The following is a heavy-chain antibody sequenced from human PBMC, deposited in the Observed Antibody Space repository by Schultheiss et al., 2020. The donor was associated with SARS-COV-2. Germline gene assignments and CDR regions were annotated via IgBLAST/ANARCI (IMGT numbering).Heavy chain of an antibody. CDR1: GFTFSSYA. CDR3: SKEEYSSSSVHFDY. V-gene: IGHV3-30-3*01. CDR2: ISYDGSNK. J-gene: IGHJ4*02. D-gene: IGHD6-6*01. Sequence: GESLKISCAASGFTFSSYAMHWVRQAPGKGLEWVAVISYDGSNKYYADSVKGRFTISRDNSKNTLYLQMNSLKTEDTAVYYCSKEEYSSSSVHFDYWGQGALVTVSS.